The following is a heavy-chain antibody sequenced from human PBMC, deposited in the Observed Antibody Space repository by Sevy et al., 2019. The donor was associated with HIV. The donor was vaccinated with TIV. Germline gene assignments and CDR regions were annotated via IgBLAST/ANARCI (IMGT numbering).Heavy chain of an antibody. CDR3: AKEPAAGGWDGNFEH. V-gene: IGHV3-23*01. CDR1: GFTFSSYA. CDR2: IRGTGTSS. D-gene: IGHD6-19*01. Sequence: GGSLRLSCVVSGFTFSSYAMSWVRQAPGKGLEWVSGIRGTGTSSYYAVFAKGRFTISRDKSKNTLYLQMSSLRVEDTAMYYCAKEPAAGGWDGNFEHWGQGTLVTVSS. J-gene: IGHJ5*02.